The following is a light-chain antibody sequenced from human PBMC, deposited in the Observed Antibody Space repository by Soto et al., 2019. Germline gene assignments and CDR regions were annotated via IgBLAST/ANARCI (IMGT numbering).Light chain of an antibody. J-gene: IGKJ4*01. Sequence: DIQMTQSPSSLSASVGDRVTITCRASHDISTYLAWYQQKPGKAPKLMIYEASTLQSGVPSRFSGSGSGTEFTLTISSLQSEDFAVYYCQHYYTWPRSFGGGTKVDIK. CDR3: QHYYTWPRS. CDR2: EAS. V-gene: IGKV1-9*01. CDR1: HDISTY.